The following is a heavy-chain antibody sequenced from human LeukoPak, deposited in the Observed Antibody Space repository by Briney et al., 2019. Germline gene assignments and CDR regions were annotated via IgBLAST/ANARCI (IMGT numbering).Heavy chain of an antibody. CDR3: ARTGEQSGSYFDY. CDR1: GFTFSSYG. D-gene: IGHD3-10*01. V-gene: IGHV3-33*01. Sequence: GGSLRLSCAASGFTFSSYGMHWVRQAPGKGLEWVADIWYDGSNKYYADSVKGRFTISRDNSKNALYLQMNSLRAEDTAVYYCARTGEQSGSYFDYWGQRTLVTVSS. CDR2: IWYDGSNK. J-gene: IGHJ4*02.